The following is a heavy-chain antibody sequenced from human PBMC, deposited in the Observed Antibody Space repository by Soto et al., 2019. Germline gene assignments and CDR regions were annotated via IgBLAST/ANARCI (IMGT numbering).Heavy chain of an antibody. D-gene: IGHD3-10*01. Sequence: QVQLVESGGGLVKPGGSLRLSCAASGFTFNDYYMSWVRQAPGKGLEWVSYISGSRPYTKYADSVKGRFTISRDNAKNSLYLQISSLRVEDTAVYYSARAPVSMVRGYGIDGWGQGTTVTVPS. CDR1: GFTFNDYY. CDR2: ISGSRPYT. CDR3: ARAPVSMVRGYGIDG. V-gene: IGHV3-11*06. J-gene: IGHJ6*02.